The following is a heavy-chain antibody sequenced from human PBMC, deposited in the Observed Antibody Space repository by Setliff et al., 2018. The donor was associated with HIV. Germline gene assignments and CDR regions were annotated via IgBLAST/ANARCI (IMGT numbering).Heavy chain of an antibody. D-gene: IGHD3-3*01. CDR3: ARDRRITIFGVVSVVLSKTTTTRSAFDY. J-gene: IGHJ4*02. Sequence: ASVKVSCKASGYTFTSYGVSWVRQAPGQGLEWMGWISAYHGNTNYAQKLQGRVTMTTDTSTSTAYMELRSLRSDDTAVYYCARDRRITIFGVVSVVLSKTTTTRSAFDYWGQGTLVTVSS. V-gene: IGHV1-18*01. CDR2: ISAYHGNT. CDR1: GYTFTSYG.